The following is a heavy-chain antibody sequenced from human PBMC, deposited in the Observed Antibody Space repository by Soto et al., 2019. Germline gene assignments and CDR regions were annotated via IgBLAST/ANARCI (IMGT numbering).Heavy chain of an antibody. CDR3: ARDLGYGHGYFDY. V-gene: IGHV3-53*01. D-gene: IGHD5-18*01. J-gene: IGHJ4*02. Sequence: GGSLRLSCAASGFTVSSNYMSWVRQAPGKGLKWVSVIYSGGSTYYADSVKGRFTISRDNSKNTLYLQMNSLRAEDTAVYYCARDLGYGHGYFDYWGQGTLVTVSS. CDR1: GFTVSSNY. CDR2: IYSGGST.